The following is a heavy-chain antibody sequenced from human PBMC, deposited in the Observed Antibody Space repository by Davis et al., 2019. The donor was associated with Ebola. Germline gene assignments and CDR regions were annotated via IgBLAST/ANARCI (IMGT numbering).Heavy chain of an antibody. D-gene: IGHD3-22*01. CDR2: IITLFGSS. CDR1: GYTFTSYG. CDR3: ARGNEYQLLLSTMDV. Sequence: SVKVSCKASGYTFTSYGISWVRQAPGQGLEWVGGIITLFGSSIYAQKFQGRVTITADESSSTVFMELSTLTSDDTAVYYCARGNEYQLLLSTMDVWGEGTTVTVSS. V-gene: IGHV1-69*13. J-gene: IGHJ6*03.